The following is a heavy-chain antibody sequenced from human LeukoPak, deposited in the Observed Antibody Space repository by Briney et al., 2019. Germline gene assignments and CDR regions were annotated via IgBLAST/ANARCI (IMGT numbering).Heavy chain of an antibody. CDR2: INHSGST. CDR3: ARRGRYCSGGSCYSS. CDR1: GGSLSGYY. J-gene: IGHJ4*02. D-gene: IGHD2-15*01. Sequence: PSETLSLTCAVYGGSLSGYYWSWIRQPPGKGLEWIGEINHSGSTNYNPSLKSRVTISVDTSKNQFSLKLSSVTAADTAVYYCARRGRYCSGGSCYSSWGQGTLVTVSS. V-gene: IGHV4-34*01.